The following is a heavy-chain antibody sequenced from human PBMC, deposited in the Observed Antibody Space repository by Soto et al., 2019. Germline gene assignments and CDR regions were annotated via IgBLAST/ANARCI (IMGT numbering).Heavy chain of an antibody. CDR1: GYTFTSYG. J-gene: IGHJ6*02. D-gene: IGHD3-3*01. CDR3: ARAQFYDFWSGYSFLGYYYYGMDV. CDR2: ISAYNGNT. Sequence: ASVKVSCKASGYTFTSYGISWVRQAPGQGLEWMGWISAYNGNTNYAQKLQGRVTMTTDTSTSTDYMELRSLRSDDTAVYYCARAQFYDFWSGYSFLGYYYYGMDVWGQGTTVTVSS. V-gene: IGHV1-18*04.